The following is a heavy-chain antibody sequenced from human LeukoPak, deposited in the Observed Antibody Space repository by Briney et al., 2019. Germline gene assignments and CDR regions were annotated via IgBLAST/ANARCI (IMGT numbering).Heavy chain of an antibody. J-gene: IGHJ5*02. CDR2: IYPGDSDT. V-gene: IGHV5-51*01. D-gene: IGHD3-10*01. CDR3: ARGLLWFGDRGHWFDP. CDR1: GYSFTSYW. Sequence: GESLKISCKGSGYSFTSYWIGWVRQMPGKGLEWMGIIYPGDSDTRYSPSFQGQVTISADKSISTAYLQWSSLKASDTAMYYCARGLLWFGDRGHWFDPWGQGTLVTVSS.